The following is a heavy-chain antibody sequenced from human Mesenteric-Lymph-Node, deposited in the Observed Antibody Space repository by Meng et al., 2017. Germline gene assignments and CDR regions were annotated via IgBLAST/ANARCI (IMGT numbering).Heavy chain of an antibody. V-gene: IGHV1-46*01. D-gene: IGHD3-22*01. CDR1: GYIFTIYY. Sequence: ASVKVSCKASGYIFTIYYMHWVRQAPGQGLEWMGIITPSDGSTSYAHRFQGRVTMTRDTSTSTVYMELSSLRSDDTAVYYCAKVGAPYFESSGYSYTLDVWGQGTTVTVSS. CDR2: ITPSDGST. J-gene: IGHJ6*01. CDR3: AKVGAPYFESSGYSYTLDV.